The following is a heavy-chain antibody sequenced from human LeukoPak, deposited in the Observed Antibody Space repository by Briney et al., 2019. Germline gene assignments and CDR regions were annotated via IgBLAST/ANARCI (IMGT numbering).Heavy chain of an antibody. CDR1: GFTFDDYG. V-gene: IGHV3-20*04. J-gene: IGHJ6*03. CDR2: INWNGGST. D-gene: IGHD3-16*01. CDR3: ARAGELRYMDV. Sequence: PGGSLRLSCAASGFTFDDYGMSWVRQAPGKGLEWVSGINWNGGSTGYADSLKGRFTISRDNAKNSLFLQMSSLRADDTAIYYCARAGELRYMDVWGKGTAVTVSS.